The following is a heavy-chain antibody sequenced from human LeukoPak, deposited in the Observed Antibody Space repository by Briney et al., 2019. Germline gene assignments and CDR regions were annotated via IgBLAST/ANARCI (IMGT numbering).Heavy chain of an antibody. Sequence: SETLSLTCTVSGGSISSYYRSWIRQPPGKGLEWIGYIYYSGSTNYNPSLKSRVTISVDTSKNQFSLKLSSVTAADTAVYYCARLLYYYDSSGYYYYFDYWGQGTLVTVSS. CDR3: ARLLYYYDSSGYYYYFDY. J-gene: IGHJ4*02. CDR2: IYYSGST. CDR1: GGSISSYY. D-gene: IGHD3-22*01. V-gene: IGHV4-59*08.